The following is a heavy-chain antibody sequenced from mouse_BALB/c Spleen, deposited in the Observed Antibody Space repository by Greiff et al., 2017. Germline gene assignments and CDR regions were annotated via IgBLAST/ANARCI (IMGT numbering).Heavy chain of an antibody. J-gene: IGHJ2*01. D-gene: IGHD2-14*01. CDR2: ISTYYGNT. Sequence: VKLMESGPELVRPGVSVKISCKGSGYTFTDYAMHWVKQSHAKSLEWIGVISTYYGNTNYNQKFKGKATMTVDKSSSTAYMELARLTSEDSAIYYCARSEVRRPFDYWGQGTTLTVSS. V-gene: IGHV1-67*01. CDR3: ARSEVRRPFDY. CDR1: GYTFTDYA.